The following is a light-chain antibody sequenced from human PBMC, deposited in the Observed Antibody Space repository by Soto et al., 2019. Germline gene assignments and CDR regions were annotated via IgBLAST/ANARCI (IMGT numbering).Light chain of an antibody. CDR2: DVY. Sequence: QSALTQPASLSGSPGQSITISCTGTSSDVGGYDYVSWYQQHPGKAPKLMIYDVYNRPSGVSKRFSGSRSGNTASLTISGLQAEDEADYYCSSYTSSSTSVFGGGTKVTVL. CDR3: SSYTSSSTSV. J-gene: IGLJ3*02. CDR1: SSDVGGYDY. V-gene: IGLV2-14*03.